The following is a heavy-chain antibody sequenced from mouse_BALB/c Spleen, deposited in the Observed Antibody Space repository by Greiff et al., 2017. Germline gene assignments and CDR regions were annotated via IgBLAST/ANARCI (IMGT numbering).Heavy chain of an antibody. CDR2: INPSTGYT. J-gene: IGHJ1*01. V-gene: IGHV1-7*01. Sequence: QVQLKQSGAELAKPGASVKMSCKASGYTFTSYWMHWVKQRPGQGLEWIGYINPSTGYTEYNQKFKDKATLTADKSSSTAYMQLSSLTSEDSAVYYCARGVYWYFDVWGAGTTVTVSS. CDR3: ARGVYWYFDV. CDR1: GYTFTSYW.